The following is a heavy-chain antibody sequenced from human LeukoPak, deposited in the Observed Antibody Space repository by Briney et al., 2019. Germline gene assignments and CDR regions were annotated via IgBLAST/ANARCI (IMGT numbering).Heavy chain of an antibody. CDR1: GGSISSSSYY. V-gene: IGHV4-39*07. J-gene: IGHJ4*02. D-gene: IGHD3-3*01. CDR3: ARMDDFWSGYQGPLDY. CDR2: IYYSGST. Sequence: SETLSLTCTVSGGSISSSSYYWGWIRQPPGKGLEWIGSIYYSGSTYYNPSLKSRVTISVDTSKNQFSLKLSSVTAADTAVYYCARMDDFWSGYQGPLDYWGQGTLVTVSS.